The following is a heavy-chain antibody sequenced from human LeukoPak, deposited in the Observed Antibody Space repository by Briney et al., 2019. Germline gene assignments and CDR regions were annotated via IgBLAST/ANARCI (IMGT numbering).Heavy chain of an antibody. CDR2: INHSGST. CDR3: ARERPSYYDILTGYYPRSLPYYFDY. CDR1: GGSFSGYY. Sequence: SETLSLTCAVYGGSFSGYYWSWIRQPPGKGLEWIGEINHSGSTDYNPSLKSRVTISVDTSKNQFSLKLSSVTAADTAVYYCARERPSYYDILTGYYPRSLPYYFDYWGQGTLVTVSS. D-gene: IGHD3-9*01. V-gene: IGHV4-34*01. J-gene: IGHJ4*02.